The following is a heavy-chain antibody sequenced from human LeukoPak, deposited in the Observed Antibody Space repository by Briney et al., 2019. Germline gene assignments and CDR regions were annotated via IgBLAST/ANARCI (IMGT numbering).Heavy chain of an antibody. CDR1: GYTFTGYY. CDR3: ARAAMNLDGYNWWYFDY. V-gene: IGHV1-2*04. J-gene: IGHJ4*02. CDR2: VNPNSGGT. Sequence: GASVKVSCKASGYTFTGYYMHWVRQAPGQGIEWMGWVNPNSGGTNYAQKFQGWVTMTRDTSISTAYMELSRLGSDDTAVYYCARAAMNLDGYNWWYFDYWGQGTLVTVSS. D-gene: IGHD5-24*01.